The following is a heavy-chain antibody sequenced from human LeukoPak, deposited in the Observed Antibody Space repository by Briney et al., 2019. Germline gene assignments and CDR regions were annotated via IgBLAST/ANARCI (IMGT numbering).Heavy chain of an antibody. CDR3: AKDTRGSDYDFWSGYYTDNWFDP. J-gene: IGHJ5*02. CDR1: GFTFSSYA. D-gene: IGHD3-3*01. V-gene: IGHV3-23*01. CDR2: ISGSGGST. Sequence: GGSLRLSCAASGFTFSSYAMHWVRQAPGEGLEGVSVISGSGGSTYYADSVKGRLTISRDNSKNTLYLQMNNLRAEDTAVYYCAKDTRGSDYDFWSGYYTDNWFDPWGQGTLVSVSS.